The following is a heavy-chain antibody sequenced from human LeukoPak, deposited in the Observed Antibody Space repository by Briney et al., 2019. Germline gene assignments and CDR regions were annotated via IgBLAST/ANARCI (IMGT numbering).Heavy chain of an antibody. V-gene: IGHV3-7*01. D-gene: IGHD3-16*02. CDR1: GFTFSSYA. CDR3: ARDADRKFDY. J-gene: IGHJ4*02. CDR2: MNQDGSVK. Sequence: GGSLRLSCAASGFTFSSYAMHWVRQAPGKGLEWVANMNQDGSVKHYVDSVKGRFTISRDNANSLYLQMNSLRAEGTAVYYCARDADRKFDYWGQGTLVTVSS.